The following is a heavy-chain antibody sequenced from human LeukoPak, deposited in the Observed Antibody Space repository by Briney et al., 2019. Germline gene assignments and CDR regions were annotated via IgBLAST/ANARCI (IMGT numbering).Heavy chain of an antibody. V-gene: IGHV4-39*07. Sequence: SETLSLTCTVSGGSISSSSYYWGWIRQPPGKGLEWIGSIYYSGSTYYNPSLKSRVTISVDTSKNQFSLKLSSVTAADTAVYYCARALWYDSSGSRGEGAFDIWGQGTMVTVSS. CDR1: GGSISSSSYY. CDR2: IYYSGST. J-gene: IGHJ3*02. D-gene: IGHD3-22*01. CDR3: ARALWYDSSGSRGEGAFDI.